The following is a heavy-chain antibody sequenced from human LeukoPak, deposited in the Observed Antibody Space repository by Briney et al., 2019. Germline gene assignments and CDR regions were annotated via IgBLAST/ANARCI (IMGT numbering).Heavy chain of an antibody. J-gene: IGHJ6*02. Sequence: GGSLRLSCAASGFTFSDYNMNWVRQVPGKGLEWVSYITNSGSTIHYADSVRGRFTISRDNAKNSLYLQMNSLRAEDTAVYYCARSIGLTGGGVDVWGQGTTVTVSS. CDR3: ARSIGLTGGGVDV. CDR1: GFTFSDYN. D-gene: IGHD3-9*01. CDR2: ITNSGSTI. V-gene: IGHV3-11*01.